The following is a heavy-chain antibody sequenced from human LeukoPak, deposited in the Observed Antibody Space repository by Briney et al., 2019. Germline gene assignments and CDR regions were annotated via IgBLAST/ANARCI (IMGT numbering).Heavy chain of an antibody. Sequence: GGSLRLSCAASGFTFSSYWMHWVRQAPGKGLVWVSRINSDGSSTSYADSVKGRFTISRDDAKNTLYLQMNSLRAEDTAVYYCAGDPHPYHYGDYLDYWGQGTLVTVSS. D-gene: IGHD4-17*01. CDR3: AGDPHPYHYGDYLDY. V-gene: IGHV3-74*01. CDR2: INSDGSST. CDR1: GFTFSSYW. J-gene: IGHJ4*02.